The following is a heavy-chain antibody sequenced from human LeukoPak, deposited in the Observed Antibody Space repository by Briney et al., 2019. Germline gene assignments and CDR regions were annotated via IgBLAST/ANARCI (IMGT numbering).Heavy chain of an antibody. CDR3: ARNRAAAGTGWFDP. CDR1: GFTVSSNY. J-gene: IGHJ5*02. CDR2: IYSGGST. D-gene: IGHD6-13*01. V-gene: IGHV3-53*01. Sequence: GGSLRLSCAASGFTVSSNYMSWVRQAPGKGLERVSVIYSGGSTYYADSVKGRFTISRDNSKNTLYLQMNSLRAEDTAVYYCARNRAAAGTGWFDPWGQGTLVTVSS.